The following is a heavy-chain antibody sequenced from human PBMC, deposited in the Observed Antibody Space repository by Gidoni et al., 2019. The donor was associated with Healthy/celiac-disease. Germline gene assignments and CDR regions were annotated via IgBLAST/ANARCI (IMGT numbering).Heavy chain of an antibody. CDR2: IIPILGIA. D-gene: IGHD1-1*01. CDR3: ARGGPLGAPYNPLDY. CDR1: GGTFRSYA. V-gene: IGHV1-69*04. Sequence: QVQLVQSGAEVKKPGSSVKVSCKASGGTFRSYAISWVRQAPGQGLKWMGRIIPILGIANYAQKFQGRVTITADKSTSTAYMELSSLRSEDTAVYYCARGGPLGAPYNPLDYWGQGTLVTVSS. J-gene: IGHJ4*02.